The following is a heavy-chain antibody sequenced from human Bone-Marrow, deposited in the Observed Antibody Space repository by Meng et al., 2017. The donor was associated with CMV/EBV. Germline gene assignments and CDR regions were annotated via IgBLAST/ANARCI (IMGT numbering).Heavy chain of an antibody. V-gene: IGHV5-51*01. CDR2: IYPGDSDT. Sequence: GGSLRLSCKGSGYSFTSYWIGWVRQMPGKGLEWMGIIYPGDSDTRYSPSFQGQVTISADKSISTAYLQWSSLKASDTAMYYCARLCSSGWCQFDYWGQGTRVTVSS. CDR1: GYSFTSYW. CDR3: ARLCSSGWCQFDY. D-gene: IGHD6-19*01. J-gene: IGHJ4*02.